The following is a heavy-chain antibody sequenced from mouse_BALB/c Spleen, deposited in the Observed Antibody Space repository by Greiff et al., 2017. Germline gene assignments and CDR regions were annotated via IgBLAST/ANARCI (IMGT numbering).Heavy chain of an antibody. CDR1: GYSFTSYW. J-gene: IGHJ4*01. Sequence: VQLQQSGTVLARPGASVKMSCKASGYSFTSYWMHWVKQRPGQGLEWIGAIYPGNSDTSYNQKFKGKAKLTAVTSASTAYMELSSLTNEDSAVYYCTREGYGNYGGAIDYWGQGTSVTVSS. CDR2: IYPGNSDT. D-gene: IGHD2-1*01. V-gene: IGHV1-5*01. CDR3: TREGYGNYGGAIDY.